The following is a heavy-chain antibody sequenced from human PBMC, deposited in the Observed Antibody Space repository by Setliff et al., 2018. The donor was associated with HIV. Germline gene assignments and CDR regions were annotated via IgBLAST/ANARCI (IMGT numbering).Heavy chain of an antibody. CDR3: VRVGPWYYARSGYLASWDY. V-gene: IGHV1-69*10. CDR1: GYTFTSYA. D-gene: IGHD3-22*01. CDR2: IIPILGIA. J-gene: IGHJ4*02. Sequence: SVKVSCKASGYTFTSYAISWVRQAPGQGLEWMGGIIPILGIANYAQRFQGRVTITADHSTTTTYMELTSLRADDTAVYYCVRVGPWYYARSGYLASWDYWGQGTLVTVSS.